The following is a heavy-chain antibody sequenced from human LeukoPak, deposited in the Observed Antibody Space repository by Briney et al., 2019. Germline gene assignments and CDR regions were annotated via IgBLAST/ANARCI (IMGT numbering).Heavy chain of an antibody. V-gene: IGHV3-23*01. Sequence: PGGSLRLSCAASGFTFSSYAMSWVRQAPGKGLEWVSAISGSGGSTYYADSVKGRFTISRDNSKNTLYLQMNSLRAEDTAVYYCARGVRWDVHYYYYMDVWGKGTTVTVSS. CDR1: GFTFSSYA. D-gene: IGHD1-26*01. J-gene: IGHJ6*03. CDR3: ARGVRWDVHYYYYMDV. CDR2: ISGSGGST.